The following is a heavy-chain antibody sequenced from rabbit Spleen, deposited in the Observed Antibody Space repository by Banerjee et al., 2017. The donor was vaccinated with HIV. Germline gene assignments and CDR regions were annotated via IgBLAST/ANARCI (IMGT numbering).Heavy chain of an antibody. Sequence: QEQLEESGGDLVKPGASLTLTCTVSGFSLSSSYYMCWVRQAPGKGLEWIACMDAGNSGFTYYANWAKGRFTISKTSSTTVTLQMTSLTAADTATYFCARDAGSSFSSYGMDLWGQAPSSPS. CDR1: GFSLSSSYY. D-gene: IGHD8-1*01. CDR3: ARDAGSSFSSYGMDL. CDR2: MDAGNSGFT. V-gene: IGHV1S45*01. J-gene: IGHJ6*01.